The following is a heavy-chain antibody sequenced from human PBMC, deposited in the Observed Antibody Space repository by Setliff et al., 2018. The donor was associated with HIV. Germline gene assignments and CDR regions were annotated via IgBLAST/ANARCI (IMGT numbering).Heavy chain of an antibody. Sequence: PGGSLRLSCAASGFTFNYHAMTWVRQAPGKGLEWVSGISGSGDSTFYAHSVKGRFTVSRDNSKDTLYLQMNDLRAEDTALYYCGKDYTRTFWEYNWYDVWGQGTLVTVSS. V-gene: IGHV3-23*01. CDR3: GKDYTRTFWEYNWYDV. J-gene: IGHJ5*02. CDR2: ISGSGDST. CDR1: GFTFNYHA. D-gene: IGHD3-3*01.